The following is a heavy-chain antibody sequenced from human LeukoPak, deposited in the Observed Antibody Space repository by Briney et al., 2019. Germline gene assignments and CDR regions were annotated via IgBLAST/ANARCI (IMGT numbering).Heavy chain of an antibody. CDR2: IYYSGST. J-gene: IGHJ4*02. CDR3: ASSRRSARLQFDY. V-gene: IGHV4-30-4*08. Sequence: SQTLSLTCTVSGGSNSSGDYYWSWIRQPPGKGLEWIGYIYYSGSTYYNPSLKSRVTISVDTSKNQFSLKLSSVTAADTAVYYCASSRRSARLQFDYWGQGILVTVSS. CDR1: GGSNSSGDYY. D-gene: IGHD4-11*01.